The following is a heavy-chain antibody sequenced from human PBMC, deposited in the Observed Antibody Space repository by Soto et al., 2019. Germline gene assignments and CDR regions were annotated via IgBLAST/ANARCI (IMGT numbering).Heavy chain of an antibody. Sequence: QVQLVQSGAEVKKPGSSVKVSCKASGGTFSNSGISWVRQAPGQGLEWMGGIVPIFGTANYAQRFRGRATITADESTNTAYSDLSSLRSGDTAVYYCAREGGTYSLDSWGQGTLVTVSS. D-gene: IGHD2-15*01. CDR3: AREGGTYSLDS. CDR1: GGTFSNSG. V-gene: IGHV1-69*01. J-gene: IGHJ4*02. CDR2: IVPIFGTA.